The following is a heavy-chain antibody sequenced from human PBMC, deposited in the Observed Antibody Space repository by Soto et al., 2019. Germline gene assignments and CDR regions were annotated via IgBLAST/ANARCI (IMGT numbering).Heavy chain of an antibody. Sequence: GGSLRLSCAASGFSFSSDSMGWVRQAPGKGLEWVSSISSSGSFKNYADSVKGRFTISRDNAKNSLYLQMGGLKDEDTAVYYCARDPPTGTTLDWADSWGQGTLVTVSS. CDR3: ARDPPTGTTLDWADS. J-gene: IGHJ4*02. D-gene: IGHD1-7*01. CDR1: GFSFSSDS. V-gene: IGHV3-21*01. CDR2: ISSSGSFK.